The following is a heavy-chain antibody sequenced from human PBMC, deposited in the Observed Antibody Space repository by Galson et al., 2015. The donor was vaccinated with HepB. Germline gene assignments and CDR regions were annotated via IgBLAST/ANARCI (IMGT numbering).Heavy chain of an antibody. CDR1: GYTFTSYA. CDR2: INAGNGNT. J-gene: IGHJ6*02. V-gene: IGHV1-3*01. CDR3: ASRTHKAPESYYYYGMDV. D-gene: IGHD1-14*01. Sequence: SVKVSCKASGYTFTSYAMHWVRQAPGQRLEWMGWINAGNGNTKYSQKFQGRVTITRDTSASTAYMELSSLRSEDTAVYYCASRTHKAPESYYYYGMDVWGQGTTVTVSS.